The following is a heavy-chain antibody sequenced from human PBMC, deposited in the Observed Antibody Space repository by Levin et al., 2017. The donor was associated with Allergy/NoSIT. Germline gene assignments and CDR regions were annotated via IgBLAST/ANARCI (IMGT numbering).Heavy chain of an antibody. D-gene: IGHD4-17*01. J-gene: IGHJ4*02. CDR3: ARDRSWTVTSYADC. Sequence: ASVKVSCKASGNTLTSYSIHWVRQAPGQRPEWMGWINADSGNTKYSQNFQDRITITRDTSANTAYLELSSLRSEDTAVYYCARDRSWTVTSYADCWGQGTLVTVSS. CDR2: INADSGNT. V-gene: IGHV1-3*01. CDR1: GNTLTSYS.